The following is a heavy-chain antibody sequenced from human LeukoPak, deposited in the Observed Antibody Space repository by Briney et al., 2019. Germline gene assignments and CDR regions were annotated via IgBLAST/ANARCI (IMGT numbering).Heavy chain of an antibody. CDR3: VRRYMATSAEDFDY. CDR1: GFTFSNFA. D-gene: IGHD5-24*01. V-gene: IGHV3-7*01. J-gene: IGHJ4*02. Sequence: GGSLRLSCTVSGFTFSNFAMSWVRQAPGKGLEWVANIKQDGSEKYYVDSVKGRFTISRDNAKNSLYLQMNSLRAEDTAVYYCVRRYMATSAEDFDYWGQGTLVTVSS. CDR2: IKQDGSEK.